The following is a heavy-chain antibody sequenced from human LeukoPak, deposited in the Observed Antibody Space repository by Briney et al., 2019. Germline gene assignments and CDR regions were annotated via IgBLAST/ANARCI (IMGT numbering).Heavy chain of an antibody. Sequence: SETLSLTCIVSGGSISGYYWNWIRQPPGKGLEWIGYIYDSGSTNYNPSLKSRVTISVDTSENQFSLKLSSVTAADTAVYYCAREDRLAAAPFDYWGQGTLVTVSS. CDR1: GGSISGYY. CDR2: IYDSGST. D-gene: IGHD6-13*01. J-gene: IGHJ4*02. CDR3: AREDRLAAAPFDY. V-gene: IGHV4-59*12.